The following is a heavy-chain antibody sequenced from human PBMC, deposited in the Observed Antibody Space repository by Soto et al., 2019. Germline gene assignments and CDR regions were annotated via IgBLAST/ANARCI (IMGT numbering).Heavy chain of an antibody. Sequence: QVQLVHSGAEVKKPGSSVKVSCKACGGTFSSYAISGVRQAPGQWLEWMGGIIPIFGTANYAQKFQGRVTITADESPSKAYMELSSLRSEETAVYYCARLATTLFYPAPGGEKYNWFDPWGQGTLVTVSS. J-gene: IGHJ5*02. CDR3: ARLATTLFYPAPGGEKYNWFDP. CDR2: IIPIFGTA. V-gene: IGHV1-69*12. D-gene: IGHD3-10*02. CDR1: GGTFSSYA.